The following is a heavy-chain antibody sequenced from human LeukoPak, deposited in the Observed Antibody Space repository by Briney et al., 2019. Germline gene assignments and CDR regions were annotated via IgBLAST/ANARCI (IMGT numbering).Heavy chain of an antibody. CDR2: IYHSGST. CDR1: GGSISSGGYS. V-gene: IGHV4-30-2*01. CDR3: ARGSRPSGSSPGGMDV. J-gene: IGHJ6*02. Sequence: SETLSLTCAVSGGSISSGGYSWSWIRQPPGKGLEWIGYIYHSGSTHYNPSLKSRVTISVDRSKNQFSLKLSSVTAADTAVYYCARGSRPSGSSPGGMDVWGQGTTVTVSS. D-gene: IGHD2-15*01.